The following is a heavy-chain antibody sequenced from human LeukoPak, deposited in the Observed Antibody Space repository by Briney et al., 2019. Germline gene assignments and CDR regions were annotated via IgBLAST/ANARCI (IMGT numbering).Heavy chain of an antibody. CDR2: INPNTGNP. CDR3: ARAYQPLGGLSFPDY. D-gene: IGHD3-16*02. V-gene: IGHV7-4-1*02. CDR1: GYTFTSYA. Sequence: ASVKVSCKAPGYTFTSYALNWVRQAPGQGLEWMGWINPNTGNPTYAQGFTGRFVFSLDTSVSTAYLQISSLKAEDTAVYYCARAYQPLGGLSFPDYWGQGTLVPVSS. J-gene: IGHJ4*02.